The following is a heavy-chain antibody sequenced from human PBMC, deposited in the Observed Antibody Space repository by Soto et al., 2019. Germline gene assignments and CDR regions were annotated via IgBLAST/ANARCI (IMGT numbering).Heavy chain of an antibody. CDR3: ARGGEPIDY. D-gene: IGHD2-21*01. V-gene: IGHV1-3*01. Sequence: GGSVEVSCKASWYTFTSYAIHLVRQAPGQRLEWMGWINAGNGNTKYSQKFQGRVTITRDTSASTAYMELSSLRSEDTAVYYCARGGEPIDYWGQGTLVTVSS. CDR1: WYTFTSYA. J-gene: IGHJ4*02. CDR2: INAGNGNT.